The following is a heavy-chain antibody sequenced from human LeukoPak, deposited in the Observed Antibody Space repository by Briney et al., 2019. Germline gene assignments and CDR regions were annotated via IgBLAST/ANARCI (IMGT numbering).Heavy chain of an antibody. D-gene: IGHD1-26*01. V-gene: IGHV3-74*01. Sequence: GGSLRLACAASGFTFSSHWMHWVRQGPGKGLMWVSRIDNGGGSTVYADSVKGRFTISRDNAKNSLYLQMDSLRADDTALYYGATLSGPRTFDYWGQGTLVTVSS. CDR3: ATLSGPRTFDY. CDR1: GFTFSSHW. J-gene: IGHJ4*02. CDR2: IDNGGGST.